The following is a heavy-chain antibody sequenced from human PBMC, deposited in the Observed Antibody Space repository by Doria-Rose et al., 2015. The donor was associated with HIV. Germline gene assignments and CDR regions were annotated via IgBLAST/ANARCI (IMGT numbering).Heavy chain of an antibody. J-gene: IGHJ6*02. Sequence: QVQLQESGAGLVKPSETLSLTCAVFGGSFSGYYWSWIRQPPGNGLEWIGDINHSGTVRSRATRPVDLSKTLFSGKRISWTAADTAVDYCARVLLRGGWTDVDYYYGMDVWGQGTTVTVSS. CDR3: ARVLLRGGWTDVDYYYGMDV. D-gene: IGHD1-1*01. CDR1: GGSFSGYY. CDR2: INHSG. V-gene: IGHV4-34*04.